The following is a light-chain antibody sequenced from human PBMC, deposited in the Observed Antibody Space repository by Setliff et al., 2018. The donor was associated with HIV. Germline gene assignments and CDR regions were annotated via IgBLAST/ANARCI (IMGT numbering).Light chain of an antibody. CDR3: CSNTGSNTYV. J-gene: IGLJ1*01. CDR1: SSDVGGYKY. Sequence: QSALTQPASVSGSPGQSITIPCTGTSSDVGGYKYVSWYQHYPGKAPKLMIYHATQRPSGVSNRFSGSKSGNTASLTISGLQAEDEADYYCCSNTGSNTYVLGTGTKVTVL. V-gene: IGLV2-14*03. CDR2: HAT.